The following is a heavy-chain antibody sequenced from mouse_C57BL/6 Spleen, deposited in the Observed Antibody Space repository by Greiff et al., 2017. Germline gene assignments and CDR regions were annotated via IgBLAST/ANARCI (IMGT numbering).Heavy chain of an antibody. CDR1: GYTFTDYE. CDR3: TRDTTVSYYAMDY. V-gene: IGHV1-15*01. CDR2: IDPETGGT. Sequence: VQLQESGAELVRPGASVTLSCKASGYTFTDYEMHWVKQTPVHGLEWIGAIDPETGGTAYNQKFKGKAILTADKSSSTAYMELRSLTSEDSAVYYCTRDTTVSYYAMDYWGQGTSVTVSS. D-gene: IGHD1-1*01. J-gene: IGHJ4*01.